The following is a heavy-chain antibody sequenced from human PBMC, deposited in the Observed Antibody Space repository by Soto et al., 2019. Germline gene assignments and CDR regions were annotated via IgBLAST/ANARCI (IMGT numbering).Heavy chain of an antibody. CDR2: ISYDGSNK. CDR3: AKVGYTYYFDY. D-gene: IGHD3-16*02. CDR1: GFTFSSYG. Sequence: GQLLESGGGLIQPGGSLRLSCAASGFTFSSYGMHWVRQAPGKGLEWVAVISYDGSNKYYADSVKGRFTISRDNSKNTLYLQMNSLRAEDTAVYYCAKVGYTYYFDYWGQGTLVTVSS. V-gene: IGHV3-30*18. J-gene: IGHJ4*02.